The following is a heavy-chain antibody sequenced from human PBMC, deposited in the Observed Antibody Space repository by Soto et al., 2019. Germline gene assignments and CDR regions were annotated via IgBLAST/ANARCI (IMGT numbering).Heavy chain of an antibody. J-gene: IGHJ5*02. Sequence: SETLSLTCTVSGSSISSYYWSWIRQPPGKGLEWIGYIYYSGSTNYNPSLKSRVTISVDTSKNQFSLKLSSVTAADTAVYYCARHVWFDPWGQGTLVTVSS. CDR1: GSSISSYY. CDR3: ARHVWFDP. CDR2: IYYSGST. V-gene: IGHV4-59*08.